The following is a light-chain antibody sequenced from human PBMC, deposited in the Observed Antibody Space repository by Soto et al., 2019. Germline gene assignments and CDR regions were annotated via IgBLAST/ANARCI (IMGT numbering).Light chain of an antibody. V-gene: IGLV2-8*01. J-gene: IGLJ1*01. CDR1: SRDVGASDY. CDR3: LSHSGSSNV. CDR2: EVN. Sequence: QSALTQPPSASGSPGQSVAISCTGTSRDVGASDYVSWYQQHSGKAPKLLLYEVNKRPSGVPDHFSGSKSGNTASLTVSALQADDEADYYCLSHSGSSNVLGTGTKLTV.